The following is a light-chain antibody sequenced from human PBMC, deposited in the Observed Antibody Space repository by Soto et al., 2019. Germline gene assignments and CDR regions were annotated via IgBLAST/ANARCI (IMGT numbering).Light chain of an antibody. CDR3: QQANSFPPIT. J-gene: IGKJ5*01. V-gene: IGKV1D-12*01. CDR2: DAF. CDR1: QGLSSW. Sequence: DIQMTQSPSSVSASVGDRVTITCRASQGLSSWLGWYQHKQGKTPNLLMYDAFSLESGVPSRFSGSGSGTDFTLTISSLQPEEFAAYYRQQANSFPPITFGQGTRLVI.